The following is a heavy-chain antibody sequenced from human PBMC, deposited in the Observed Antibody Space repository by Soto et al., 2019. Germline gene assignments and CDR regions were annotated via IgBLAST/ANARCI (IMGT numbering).Heavy chain of an antibody. CDR1: GGSFSGYY. D-gene: IGHD1-7*01. Sequence: QVQLQQWGAGLLKPSETLSLTCAVYGGSFSGYYWSWIRQPPGKGLEWIGEINHSGSTNYNPSLKSRVTISVDTSNNQFSLKLSSVTAADTAVYYCARTPKYNWNYVGVDYWRQGTLVTVSS. CDR3: ARTPKYNWNYVGVDY. V-gene: IGHV4-34*01. J-gene: IGHJ4*02. CDR2: INHSGST.